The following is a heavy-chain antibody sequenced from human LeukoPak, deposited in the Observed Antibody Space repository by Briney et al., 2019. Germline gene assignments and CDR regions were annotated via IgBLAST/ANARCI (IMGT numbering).Heavy chain of an antibody. CDR3: ARGEYYYDSSGYWSWFDP. Sequence: PSETLSLTCAVSGGSISSSNWWSWVRQPPGEGLEWIGEIYHSGSTNYNPSLKSRVTISVDTSKNQFSLKLSSVTAADTAVYYCARGEYYYDSSGYWSWFDPWGQGTLVTVSS. V-gene: IGHV4-4*02. CDR1: GGSISSSNW. J-gene: IGHJ5*02. CDR2: IYHSGST. D-gene: IGHD3-22*01.